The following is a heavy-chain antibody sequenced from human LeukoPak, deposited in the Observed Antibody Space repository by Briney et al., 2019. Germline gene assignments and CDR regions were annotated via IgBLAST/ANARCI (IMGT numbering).Heavy chain of an antibody. J-gene: IGHJ4*02. CDR2: LYHSGST. V-gene: IGHV4-38-2*02. D-gene: IGHD3-22*01. CDR3: ARGVGYDDTLGSYYGFFDH. Sequence: SETLSLTCTVSGYSISTAYSWGWIRQSPGKGLEWIGRLYHSGSTYYNPSLKSRVTISLDTSKNHFSLNLSTVTAADTAVYYCARGVGYDDTLGSYYGFFDHWSQGTLVTVSS. CDR1: GYSISTAYS.